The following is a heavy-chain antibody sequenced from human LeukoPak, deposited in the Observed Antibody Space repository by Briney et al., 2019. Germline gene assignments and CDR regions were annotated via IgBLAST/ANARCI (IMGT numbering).Heavy chain of an antibody. J-gene: IGHJ4*02. Sequence: PGGSLRLSCAGSVFTLSSYEMNCARQAPGKGLEWVSKISSSGSAIYYADSVKGRFTISRDNAKSTLYLQMNSLRAEDTAVYYCERGGSLGYWGRGTLVTVST. V-gene: IGHV3-48*03. CDR2: ISSSGSAI. CDR1: VFTLSSYE. CDR3: ERGGSLGY. D-gene: IGHD6-19*01.